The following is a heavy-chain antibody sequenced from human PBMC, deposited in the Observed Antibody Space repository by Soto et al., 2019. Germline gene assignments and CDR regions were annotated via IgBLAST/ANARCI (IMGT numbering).Heavy chain of an antibody. CDR3: ARWGNYDSSGYFYGMDV. J-gene: IGHJ6*02. V-gene: IGHV4-38-2*01. CDR1: GYSISSGYY. D-gene: IGHD3-22*01. CDR2: IYYSGST. Sequence: SETLSLTCAVSGYSISSGYYWGWLRQPPGKGLEWIGYIYYSGSTNYNPSLKSRITISVDTSKNQFSLKLSSVTAADTAVYYCARWGNYDSSGYFYGMDVWGQGTTVTVSS.